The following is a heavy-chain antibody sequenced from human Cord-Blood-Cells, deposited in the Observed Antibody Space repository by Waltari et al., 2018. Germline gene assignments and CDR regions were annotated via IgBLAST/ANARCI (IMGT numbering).Heavy chain of an antibody. J-gene: IGHJ5*02. Sequence: QVQLPESGPGLVKPSETLSLTCTVSGGSISRYYWSWIRQPPGKGLDWIGYIYYSGSTNYNPSLKSRVTISVDTSKNQFSLKLSSVTAADTAVYYCARGLNWFDPWGQGTLVTVSS. CDR3: ARGLNWFDP. CDR1: GGSISRYY. V-gene: IGHV4-59*01. CDR2: IYYSGST.